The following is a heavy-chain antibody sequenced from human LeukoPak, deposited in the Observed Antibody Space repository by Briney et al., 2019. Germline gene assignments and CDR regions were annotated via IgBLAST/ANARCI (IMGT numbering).Heavy chain of an antibody. CDR3: ARQTGAGLFILP. D-gene: IGHD3-3*01. Sequence: PSETLSLTCAVSGGSISTSNSYWGWIRRPPGKGLEWVGSIYYSGNTYYNPSLKSRVTISADTAKNQFSLILTSVTAADTAVYYCARQTGAGLFILPGGQGTLVTVSS. CDR2: IYYSGNT. CDR1: GGSISTSNSY. V-gene: IGHV4-39*01. J-gene: IGHJ4*02.